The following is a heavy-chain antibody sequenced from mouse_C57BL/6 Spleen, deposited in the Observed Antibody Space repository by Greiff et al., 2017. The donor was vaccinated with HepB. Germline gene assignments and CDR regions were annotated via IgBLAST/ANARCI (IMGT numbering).Heavy chain of an antibody. Sequence: VQLQQSGAELVKPGASVKLSCKASGYTFTSYWMHWVKQRPGQGLEWIGMIHPNSGSTNYNEKFKSKATLTVDKSSSTAYMQLSSLTSEDSAVYYCARKGFYYGNYAEYWGQSTTLTVSS. J-gene: IGHJ2*01. V-gene: IGHV1-64*01. CDR3: ARKGFYYGNYAEY. CDR1: GYTFTSYW. D-gene: IGHD2-1*01. CDR2: IHPNSGST.